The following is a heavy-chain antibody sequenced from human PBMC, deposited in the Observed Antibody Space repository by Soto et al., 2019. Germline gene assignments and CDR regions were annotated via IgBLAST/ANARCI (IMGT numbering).Heavy chain of an antibody. J-gene: IGHJ6*02. V-gene: IGHV3-11*01. D-gene: IGHD3-22*01. CDR3: ARDYVDGVVIWFYYGMDV. CDR2: ISSSGSTI. CDR1: GFTFSDYY. Sequence: GGSLRLSCAASGFTFSDYYMSWIRQAPGKGLEWVSYISSSGSTIYYADSVKGRFTISRDNAKNSLYLQMNSLRAEDTAVYYCARDYVDGVVIWFYYGMDVWGQGTTVTVSS.